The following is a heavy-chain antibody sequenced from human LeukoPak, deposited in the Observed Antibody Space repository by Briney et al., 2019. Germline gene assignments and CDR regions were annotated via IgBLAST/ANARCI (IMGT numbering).Heavy chain of an antibody. CDR2: ISGSGGST. V-gene: IGHV3-23*01. CDR3: ARVVYSSGGYYYGMDV. CDR1: GFTFSSYA. Sequence: GGSLRLSCAASGFTFSSYAMSWVRQAPGKGLEWVSAISGSGGSTYYADSVKGRFTISRDNSKNTLYLQMNSLRAEDTAVYYCARVVYSSGGYYYGMDVWGQGTTVTVSS. J-gene: IGHJ6*02. D-gene: IGHD6-19*01.